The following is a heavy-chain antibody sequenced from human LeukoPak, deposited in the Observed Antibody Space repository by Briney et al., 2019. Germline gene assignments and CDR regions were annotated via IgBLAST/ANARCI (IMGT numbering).Heavy chain of an antibody. CDR3: VRGGRVVKSLFGMDV. Sequence: SETLSLTCTVSGGSISTYYWCWIRQSPGKGLEWIGYISYSGSTNYNPSLKSRVTISVDRPKNQFSLKLSSVTAADTAVYYCVRGGRVVKSLFGMDVWGQGTMVTVSS. CDR2: ISYSGST. J-gene: IGHJ6*02. V-gene: IGHV4-59*01. D-gene: IGHD3-3*01. CDR1: GGSISTYY.